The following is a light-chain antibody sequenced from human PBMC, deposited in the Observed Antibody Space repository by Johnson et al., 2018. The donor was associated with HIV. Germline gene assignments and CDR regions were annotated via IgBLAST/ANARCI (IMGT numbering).Light chain of an antibody. V-gene: IGLV1-51*01. CDR3: GKWNNSLTSPYV. J-gene: IGLJ1*01. Sequence: SVLTQPPSVSAAPGQKVTISCSGSSSNIGNNYVSWYQQLPGTAPKLLIYDNNKRPSGVPDRFSGSKSGTSATLGITGLQTGDEANYYCGKWNNSLTSPYVFATGTKFTVL. CDR1: SSNIGNNY. CDR2: DNN.